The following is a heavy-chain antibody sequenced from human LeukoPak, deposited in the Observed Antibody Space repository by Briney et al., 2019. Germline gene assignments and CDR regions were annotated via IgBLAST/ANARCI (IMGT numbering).Heavy chain of an antibody. D-gene: IGHD2-8*02. Sequence: GGSLRLSCAASGFTFRDYAMYWVRQVPGKGLEWVSLITGDGATTKYADSAKGRFTISRDNNKNVLYLQMNSLRTEDSALYSCALGWGNSGPFDVWGQGTMVIVSS. CDR2: ITGDGATT. V-gene: IGHV3-43*02. CDR1: GFTFRDYA. CDR3: ALGWGNSGPFDV. J-gene: IGHJ3*01.